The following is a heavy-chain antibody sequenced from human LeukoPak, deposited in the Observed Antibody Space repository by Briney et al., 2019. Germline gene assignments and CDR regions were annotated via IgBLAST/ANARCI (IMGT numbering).Heavy chain of an antibody. CDR1: GYTFTDNH. CDR3: ARELGRNAFDI. D-gene: IGHD7-27*01. CDR2: INPNSGGT. J-gene: IGHJ3*02. Sequence: GASVKVSCKASGYTFTDNHMYWMRQAPGPGPECMGWINPNSGGTNYAQKFQGRITMTKDTSISTAYMELSRLRSDDTAVYYCARELGRNAFDIWGQGTMVTVSP. V-gene: IGHV1-2*02.